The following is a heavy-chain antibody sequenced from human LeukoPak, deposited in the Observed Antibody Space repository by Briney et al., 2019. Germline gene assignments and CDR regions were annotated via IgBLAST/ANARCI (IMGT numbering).Heavy chain of an antibody. J-gene: IGHJ4*02. CDR3: AKRRPTGNYFDY. Sequence: GGSLRLSCEGSGFTFKNFGMRWIRQAPGKGLEWASEVSGSGRITDYADSVKGRFAISRDNSKNALYLQMNNLGVEDTAIYYCAKRRPTGNYFDYWGQGTLVTVSA. D-gene: IGHD2-8*02. CDR2: VSGSGRIT. CDR1: GFTFKNFG. V-gene: IGHV3-23*01.